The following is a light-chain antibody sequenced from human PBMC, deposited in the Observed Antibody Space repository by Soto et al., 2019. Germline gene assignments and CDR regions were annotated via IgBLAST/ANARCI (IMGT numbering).Light chain of an antibody. V-gene: IGLV3-21*04. CDR3: QVWDSSSDPPYV. CDR1: NIGSKS. J-gene: IGLJ1*01. Sequence: SYELTQPPSVSVAPGKTARITCGGNNIGSKSVHWYQQKPGQAPVLVIYYDSDRPSGIPERFSGSNSGNTATLTISRVEAGYEADYYCQVWDSSSDPPYVFGTGTKVTVL. CDR2: YDS.